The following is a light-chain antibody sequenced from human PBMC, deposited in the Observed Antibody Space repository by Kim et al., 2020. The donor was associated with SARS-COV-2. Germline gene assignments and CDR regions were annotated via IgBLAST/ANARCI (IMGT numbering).Light chain of an antibody. Sequence: SSELTQDPAVSVALGQTVRITCQGNSLRNYHASWYQQRPGQAPVLVIYNKDNRPSGIPDRFSGSSSVDTASLTITGARAEDEADYYCNSRATSGNLWVFGGGTQLTVL. CDR1: SLRNYH. CDR2: NKD. J-gene: IGLJ3*02. CDR3: NSRATSGNLWV. V-gene: IGLV3-19*01.